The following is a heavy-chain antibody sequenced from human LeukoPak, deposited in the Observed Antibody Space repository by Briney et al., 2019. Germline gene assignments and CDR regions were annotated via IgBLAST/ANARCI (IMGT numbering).Heavy chain of an antibody. CDR2: INWNGGST. Sequence: PGGSLRLSCAASGFTFDDYGMSWVRQAPGKGLEWVSGINWNGGSTGYADSVKGRFTISRDNAKNSLYLQMNSLRAKDTALYYCARRLTDYYYYYMDVWGKGTTVTVSS. V-gene: IGHV3-20*04. CDR1: GFTFDDYG. CDR3: ARRLTDYYYYYMDV. J-gene: IGHJ6*03. D-gene: IGHD6-19*01.